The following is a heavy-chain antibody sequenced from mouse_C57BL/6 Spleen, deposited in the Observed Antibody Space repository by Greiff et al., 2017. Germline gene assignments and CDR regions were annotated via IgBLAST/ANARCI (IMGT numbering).Heavy chain of an antibody. Sequence: QVQLQQSGAELARPGASVKLSCKASGYTFTSYGISWVKQRTGQGLEWIGEIYPRSGNTYYNEKFKGKATLTADKSSSTAYMELRSLTSEDSAVYFCAREDQATHFDYWGQGTTLTVSS. J-gene: IGHJ2*01. CDR2: IYPRSGNT. CDR1: GYTFTSYG. CDR3: AREDQATHFDY. D-gene: IGHD3-2*02. V-gene: IGHV1-81*01.